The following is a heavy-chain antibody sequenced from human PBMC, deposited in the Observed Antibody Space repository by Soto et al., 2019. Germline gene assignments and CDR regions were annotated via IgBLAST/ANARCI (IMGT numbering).Heavy chain of an antibody. CDR2: INPNSGGT. CDR3: ARLARRSTSFPFDP. V-gene: IGHV1-2*02. Sequence: ASVKVSCKASGYTFTGYYMHWVRQAPGQGLEWMGWINPNSGGTNYAQKFQGRVTMTRDTSINTAYMELSRLRSDDTAVYYCARLARRSTSFPFDPWGQGTLVTVSS. J-gene: IGHJ5*02. CDR1: GYTFTGYY. D-gene: IGHD2-2*01.